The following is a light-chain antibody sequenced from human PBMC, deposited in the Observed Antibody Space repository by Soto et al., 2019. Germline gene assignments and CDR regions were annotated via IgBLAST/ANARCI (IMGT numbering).Light chain of an antibody. CDR2: DAS. J-gene: IGKJ2*01. CDR3: QQYNTYPYT. CDR1: QSISSW. Sequence: DIQMTQSPSTLSASVGDRVTVTCRASQSISSWLAWYQQKPGKAPKVMIYDASSLGSGVPSSFSGSGSETEFTLTISSLQPDDFATYFCQQYNTYPYTFGQGTRLEIK. V-gene: IGKV1-5*01.